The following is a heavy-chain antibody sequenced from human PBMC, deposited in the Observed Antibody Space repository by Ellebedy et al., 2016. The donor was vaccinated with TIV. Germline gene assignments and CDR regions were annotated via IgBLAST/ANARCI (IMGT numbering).Heavy chain of an antibody. D-gene: IGHD3-10*01. J-gene: IGHJ6*02. V-gene: IGHV6-1*01. CDR1: GDSVSTDIG. Sequence: SQTLSLTCVISGDSVSTDIGWNWIRQSPSSGLEWLGRTYYRSKWNNDYAVSLKSRITINPGTSKNLFSLQLNSVTPEDTAVYYCARGWFGSGMGVWGQGTTVTVSS. CDR3: ARGWFGSGMGV. CDR2: TYYRSKWNN.